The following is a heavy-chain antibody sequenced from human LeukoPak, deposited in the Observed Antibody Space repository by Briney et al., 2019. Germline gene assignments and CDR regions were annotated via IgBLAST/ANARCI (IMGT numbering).Heavy chain of an antibody. CDR1: GFTFSSYA. V-gene: IGHV3-23*01. Sequence: GGSLRLSCAASGFTFSSYAMSWVRQAPGKGLEWVSAISGSGGSTYYAGSVKGRFTISRDNSKNTLYLQMNSLRAEGTAVYYCAKVSSDTAMAPYFDYWGQGTLVTVSS. D-gene: IGHD5-18*01. J-gene: IGHJ4*02. CDR2: ISGSGGST. CDR3: AKVSSDTAMAPYFDY.